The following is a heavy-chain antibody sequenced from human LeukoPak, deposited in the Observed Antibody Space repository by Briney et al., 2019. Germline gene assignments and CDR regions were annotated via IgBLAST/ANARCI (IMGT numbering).Heavy chain of an antibody. Sequence: PGASLRLSCAASGFTFSSYGMHWVRQAPGKGLEWVAVISYDGSNKYYADSVKGRFTISRDNSKETLNLQMNSLRAEDTAIYYCAKVWEAYCGGDCFSPFDYWGQGTLVTVSS. J-gene: IGHJ4*02. CDR3: AKVWEAYCGGDCFSPFDY. D-gene: IGHD2-21*02. CDR1: GFTFSSYG. V-gene: IGHV3-30*18. CDR2: ISYDGSNK.